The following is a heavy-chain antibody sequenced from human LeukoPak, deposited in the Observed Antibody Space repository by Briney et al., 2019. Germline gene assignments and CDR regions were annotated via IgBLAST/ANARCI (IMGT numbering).Heavy chain of an antibody. J-gene: IGHJ4*02. Sequence: GGSLRLSCAASGFTFSSYAMSWVRQAPGKGLEWVASISYDGSNTYYADSVRGRFTISRDNSKNVMFLQMSSLRLDDTATYFCARETLRYFDYWGRGALVAVSS. CDR1: GFTFSSYA. CDR3: ARETLRYFDY. CDR2: ISYDGSNT. V-gene: IGHV3-30-3*01.